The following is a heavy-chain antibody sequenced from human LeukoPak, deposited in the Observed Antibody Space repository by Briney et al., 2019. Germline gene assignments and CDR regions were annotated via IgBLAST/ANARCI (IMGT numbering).Heavy chain of an antibody. CDR1: GGSISSYY. D-gene: IGHD6-13*01. CDR2: IYYSGST. V-gene: IGHV4-59*01. J-gene: IGHJ4*02. Sequence: SETLSLTCTVSGGSISSYYWSWIRQPPGKGLEWIGYIYYSGSTNYNPSLKSRVTISVDTSKNQFSLKLSSVTAADTAVYYCARVRDPAAGYYFDYWGQGTLVTASS. CDR3: ARVRDPAAGYYFDY.